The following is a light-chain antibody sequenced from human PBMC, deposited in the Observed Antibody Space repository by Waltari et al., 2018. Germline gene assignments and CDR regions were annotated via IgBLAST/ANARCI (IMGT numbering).Light chain of an antibody. V-gene: IGKV1-39*01. Sequence: DIQMTQSTSSLSASVGDRVVITCRASQTISSFLNWYKHKAGQAPKLLIYAASSLQSGVPSRFSGSRSGTDFTLTISSLQPEDFATYYCQQSYITPQTFGQGTKVDIK. J-gene: IGKJ1*01. CDR1: QTISSF. CDR3: QQSYITPQT. CDR2: AAS.